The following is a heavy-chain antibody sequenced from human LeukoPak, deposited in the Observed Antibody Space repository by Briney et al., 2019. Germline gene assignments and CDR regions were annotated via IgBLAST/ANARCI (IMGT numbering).Heavy chain of an antibody. CDR1: GGPISSYY. D-gene: IGHD1-26*01. J-gene: IGHJ4*02. V-gene: IGHV4-59*01. CDR2: IYYSGST. CDR3: ARGTWELNY. Sequence: SETLSLTCTVSGGPISSYYWSWLRQPPGKGLEWIGYIYYSGSTNYNPSLKSRVTISVDTSKNQFSLKLSSVTAADTAVYYCARGTWELNYWGQGTLVTVSS.